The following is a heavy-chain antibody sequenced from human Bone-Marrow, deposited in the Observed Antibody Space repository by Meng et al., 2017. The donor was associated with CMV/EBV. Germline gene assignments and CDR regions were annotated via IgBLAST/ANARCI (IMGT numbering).Heavy chain of an antibody. V-gene: IGHV4-34*01. D-gene: IGHD6-6*01. CDR2: INHSGST. Sequence: SETLSLTCTVSGGSISSYYWSWIRQPPGKGLEWIGEINHSGSTNYNPSLKSRVTISVDTSKNQFSLKLSSVTAADTAVYYCARGGIAARPVYYYGMDVWGQGTTVTVSS. CDR1: GGSISSYY. CDR3: ARGGIAARPVYYYGMDV. J-gene: IGHJ6*02.